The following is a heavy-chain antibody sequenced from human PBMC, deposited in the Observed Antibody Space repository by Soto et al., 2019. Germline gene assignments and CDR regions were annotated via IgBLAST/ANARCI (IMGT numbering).Heavy chain of an antibody. CDR2: ISYDGSNK. D-gene: IGHD1-26*01. CDR3: ARGRPGLVLDFDY. CDR1: RFTFSTYA. V-gene: IGHV3-30-3*01. J-gene: IGHJ4*02. Sequence: GGSLRLSCGASRFTFSTYAMHWVRQAPGKGLEWVAIISYDGSNKYHADSVKGRFTISRDNSKNTLFLQMNSLRPDDTAVYYCARGRPGLVLDFDYWGQGT.